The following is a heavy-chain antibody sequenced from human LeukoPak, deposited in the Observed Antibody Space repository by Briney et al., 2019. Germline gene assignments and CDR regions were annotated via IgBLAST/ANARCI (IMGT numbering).Heavy chain of an antibody. D-gene: IGHD1-1*01. V-gene: IGHV1-69*05. J-gene: IGHJ3*02. Sequence: SVKVSCKASGGTFSSYAISWVRQAPGQGPEWMGGIIPISGTANYAQKFQGRVTITTDESTSTAYMELSSLRSEDTAVYYCAGRGTGTTSPLVSAPPRNFDIWGQGTMVTVSS. CDR1: GGTFSSYA. CDR3: AGRGTGTTSPLVSAPPRNFDI. CDR2: IIPISGTA.